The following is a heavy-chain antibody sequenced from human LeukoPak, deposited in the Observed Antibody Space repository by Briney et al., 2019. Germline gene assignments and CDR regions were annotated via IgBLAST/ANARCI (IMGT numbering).Heavy chain of an antibody. CDR3: ARGGDFWSGYYKTDY. CDR1: GYTFTSYW. D-gene: IGHD3-3*01. V-gene: IGHV5-51*01. J-gene: IGHJ4*02. Sequence: GESLKVSCQGSGYTFTSYWIAWVRQMPGEGLEWMGIIYPGDSDTRYSPSFQGQVTISADKSISTAYLQWSSLKASDTAMYYCARGGDFWSGYYKTDYWGQGTLVTVSS. CDR2: IYPGDSDT.